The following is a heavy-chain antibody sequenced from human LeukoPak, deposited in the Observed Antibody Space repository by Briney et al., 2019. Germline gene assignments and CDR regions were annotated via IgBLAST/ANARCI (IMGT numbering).Heavy chain of an antibody. D-gene: IGHD3-22*01. CDR3: ARRGYHDSSGYDY. CDR2: IRYDGSNK. J-gene: IGHJ4*02. V-gene: IGHV3-33*08. Sequence: GRSLRLSCAASGFTFSSYGMHWVRQAPGKGLEWVAFIRYDGSNKYYADSVKGRFTISRDNSKNTLYLQMNSLRAEDTAVYYCARRGYHDSSGYDYWGQGALVTVSS. CDR1: GFTFSSYG.